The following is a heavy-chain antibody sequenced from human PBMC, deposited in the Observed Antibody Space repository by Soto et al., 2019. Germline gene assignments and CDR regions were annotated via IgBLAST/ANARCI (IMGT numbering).Heavy chain of an antibody. CDR2: ISRDGSST. V-gene: IGHV3-74*03. D-gene: IGHD6-13*01. J-gene: IGHJ3*01. CDR1: GFTFSTYW. Sequence: EVQLVESGGGLVQPGGSLRLSCAASGFTFSTYWTHWVRHVPGKGLVWVSRISRDGSSTTYADSVKGRFTISRDNAKNTVYLEMSSLRAADTAVYCRGRAAGGNEPFYLWGQGTMVTVAS. CDR3: GRAAGGNEPFYL.